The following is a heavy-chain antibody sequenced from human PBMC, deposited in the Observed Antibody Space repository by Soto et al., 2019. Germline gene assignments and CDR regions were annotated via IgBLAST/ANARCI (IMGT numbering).Heavy chain of an antibody. Sequence: QLQLQESGPGLVKPSETLSLTCTVSGGSISSSSYYWGWIRQPPGKGLEWIGSIYYSGSTYYNPSLKSRVPISVDTSKNQFSLKLSSVTAADTAVYYCARHGIVVVVAATGLDYWGQGTLVTVSS. CDR3: ARHGIVVVVAATGLDY. D-gene: IGHD2-15*01. CDR2: IYYSGST. CDR1: GGSISSSSYY. V-gene: IGHV4-39*01. J-gene: IGHJ4*02.